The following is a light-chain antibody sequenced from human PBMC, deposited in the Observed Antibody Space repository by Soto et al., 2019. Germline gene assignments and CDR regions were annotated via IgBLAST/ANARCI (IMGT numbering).Light chain of an antibody. Sequence: QSVLTQPPSASGTPGHRVTISCSGSSSNIEVNYVYWYHQFPGTAPKLLIYSNNQRPSGVPDRFSGSKSGTSASLAISGLRSEDEADYYCATWDDNLSGWVFGGGTKVTVL. CDR3: ATWDDNLSGWV. V-gene: IGLV1-47*02. J-gene: IGLJ3*02. CDR1: SSNIEVNY. CDR2: SNN.